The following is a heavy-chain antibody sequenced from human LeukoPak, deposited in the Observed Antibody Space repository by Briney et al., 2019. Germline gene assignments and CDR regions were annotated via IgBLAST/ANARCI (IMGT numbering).Heavy chain of an antibody. CDR2: IKQDGSEK. V-gene: IGHV3-7*01. D-gene: IGHD3-22*01. J-gene: IGHJ4*02. CDR1: GFTFSSYW. CDR3: ARGPLQYTYYYDSSGYYFDY. Sequence: GGSLRLSCAASGFTFSSYWMSWVRQAPGKGLEWVANIKQDGSEKYYVDSVKGRFTISRDNAKNSLYLQMNSLRAEDTAVYYCARGPLQYTYYYDSSGYYFDYWGQGTLVTVSS.